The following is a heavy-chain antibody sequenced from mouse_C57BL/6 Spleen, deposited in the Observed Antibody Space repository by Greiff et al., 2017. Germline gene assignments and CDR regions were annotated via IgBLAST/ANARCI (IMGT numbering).Heavy chain of an antibody. V-gene: IGHV1-9*01. CDR3: ARNGYYDWFAY. J-gene: IGHJ3*01. CDR1: GYTFTGYW. Sequence: VKLQESGAELMKPGASVKLSCKATGYTFTGYWIEWVKQRPGHGLEWIGEILPGSGSTNYNEKFKGKATFTADTSSNTAYMQLSSLTTEDSAIYYCARNGYYDWFAYWGQGTLVTVSA. CDR2: ILPGSGST. D-gene: IGHD2-3*01.